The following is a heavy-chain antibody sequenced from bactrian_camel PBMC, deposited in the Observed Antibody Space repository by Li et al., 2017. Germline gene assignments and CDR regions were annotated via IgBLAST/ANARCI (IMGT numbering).Heavy chain of an antibody. CDR3: AADPLMGWMTQSCSEFSY. Sequence: HVQLVESGGGTVQAGGSLTLSCVVSGFTFGDYDLEMGWYRQAPGNECELVATIDSDGGTEYADSVKGRFTISQDSAKNTVNLQMGSMQPADAAVYYCAADPLMGWMTQSCSEFSYRGQGTQVTVS. CDR2: IDSDGGT. CDR1: GFTFGDYD. D-gene: IGHD5*01. V-gene: IGHV3S55*01. J-gene: IGHJ4*01.